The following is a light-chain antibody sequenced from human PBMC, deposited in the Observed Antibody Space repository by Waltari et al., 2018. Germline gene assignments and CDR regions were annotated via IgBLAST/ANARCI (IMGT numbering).Light chain of an antibody. CDR1: GSNIGSNV. CDR2: SNK. V-gene: IGLV1-44*01. CDR3: TAWDESLVGRL. Sequence: QSVLTQPPSTSGTPGQTVTISCSGSGSNIGSNVVNWYQQVPGTAPKLLIYSNKQRPSGGPDRFPGSKSATSASLAISGLQSEDEADYYCTAWDESLVGRLFGGGTKLTVL. J-gene: IGLJ2*01.